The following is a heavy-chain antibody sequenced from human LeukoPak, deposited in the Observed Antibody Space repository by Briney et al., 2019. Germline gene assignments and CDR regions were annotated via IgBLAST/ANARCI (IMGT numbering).Heavy chain of an antibody. V-gene: IGHV4-59*08. CDR1: GGSISSYY. J-gene: IGHJ3*02. D-gene: IGHD5-18*01. CDR2: IYYSGST. CDR3: ARHPYSYGFKYGAFDI. Sequence: SETLSLTCTVSGGSISSYYWGWIRRPPGKGLEWIGYIYYSGSTNYNPSLKSRVTISVDTSKNQFSLKLSSVTAADTAVYYCARHPYSYGFKYGAFDIWGQGTMVTVSS.